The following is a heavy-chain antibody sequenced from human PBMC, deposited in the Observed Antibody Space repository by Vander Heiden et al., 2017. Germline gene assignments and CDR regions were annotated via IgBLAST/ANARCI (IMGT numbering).Heavy chain of an antibody. J-gene: IGHJ6*02. CDR2: ISGSGGST. D-gene: IGHD2-8*01. CDR1: RFTFSSYA. V-gene: IGHV3-23*01. CDR3: AKTLDYNGYYYYGMDV. Sequence: EVQLLESGGGLVQPGGSLRLSCAAFRFTFSSYAMSWVRQAPGKGLEWVSAISGSGGSTYYADSVKGRFTISRDNSKNTLYLQMNSLRAEDTAVYYCAKTLDYNGYYYYGMDVWGQGTTVTVSS.